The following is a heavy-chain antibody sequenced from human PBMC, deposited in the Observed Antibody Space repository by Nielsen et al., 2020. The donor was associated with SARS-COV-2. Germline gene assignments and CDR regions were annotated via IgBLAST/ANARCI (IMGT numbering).Heavy chain of an antibody. Sequence: GVPLRLSCAASGFTFVDYALHWVRQAPGKGLEWVSGIRWNSGSIGYADSVKGRFTISRDNAKNHIYLQMNSLRAEDTALYYCHKYLVAENYYYYGMDVWGQGTTVTVSS. J-gene: IGHJ6*02. CDR1: GFTFVDYA. D-gene: IGHD2-8*02. CDR2: IRWNSGSI. CDR3: HKYLVAENYYYYGMDV. V-gene: IGHV3-9*01.